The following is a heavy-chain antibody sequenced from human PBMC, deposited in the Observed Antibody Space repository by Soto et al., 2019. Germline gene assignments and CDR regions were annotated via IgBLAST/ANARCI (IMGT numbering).Heavy chain of an antibody. CDR2: ISSSSSYI. D-gene: IGHD2-2*01. CDR1: GFTFSSYS. J-gene: IGHJ6*02. CDR3: AGASDIVVVPAAPYGMDV. Sequence: LSCAASGFTFSSYSMNWVRQAPGKGLEWVSSISSSSSYIYYADSVKGRFTISRDNAKNSLYLQMNSLRAEDTAVYYCAGASDIVVVPAAPYGMDVWGQGTTVTVSS. V-gene: IGHV3-21*04.